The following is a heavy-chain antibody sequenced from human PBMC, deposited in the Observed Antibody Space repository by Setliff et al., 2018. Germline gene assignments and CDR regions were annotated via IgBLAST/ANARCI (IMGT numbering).Heavy chain of an antibody. J-gene: IGHJ4*02. Sequence: PGGSLRLSCEGPGFSFSSYGLHWVRQTPGKGLEWVAVISYDGSRKFHADSVKGRFTISRDNSKKTLYLQMNSLRGDDTAVYYCAREGRSSGWSFDYWGQGTLVTVSS. V-gene: IGHV3-30*03. D-gene: IGHD6-19*01. CDR1: GFSFSSYG. CDR2: ISYDGSRK. CDR3: AREGRSSGWSFDY.